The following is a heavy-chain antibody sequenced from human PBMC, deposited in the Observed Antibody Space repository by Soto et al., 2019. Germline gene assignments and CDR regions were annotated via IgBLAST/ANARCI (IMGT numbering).Heavy chain of an antibody. V-gene: IGHV1-8*01. Sequence: GASVKVSCKASGYTFTSYDINWVRQATGKGVEWMGWMNPNSGNTGYAQKFQGRVTMTRNTSISTAYMELSSLRSDYTAVYYCARTLYGDNVDYWGQGTLVTVSS. J-gene: IGHJ4*02. CDR2: MNPNSGNT. CDR1: GYTFTSYD. CDR3: ARTLYGDNVDY. D-gene: IGHD4-17*01.